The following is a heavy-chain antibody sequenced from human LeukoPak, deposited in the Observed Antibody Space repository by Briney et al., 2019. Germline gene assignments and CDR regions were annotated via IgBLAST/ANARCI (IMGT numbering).Heavy chain of an antibody. CDR3: AKDSITIFGVVDYYYYMDV. CDR2: ISGSGGST. V-gene: IGHV3-23*01. Sequence: PGGSLRLSCAASGFTFTRYSIIWVRQAPGKGLEWVSAISGSGGSTYYADSVKGRFTISRDNSKNTLYLQMNSLRAEDTAVYYCAKDSITIFGVVDYYYYMDVWGKGTTVTVSS. D-gene: IGHD3-3*01. CDR1: GFTFTRYS. J-gene: IGHJ6*03.